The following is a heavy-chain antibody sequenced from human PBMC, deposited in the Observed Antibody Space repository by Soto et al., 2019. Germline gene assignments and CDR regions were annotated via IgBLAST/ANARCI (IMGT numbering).Heavy chain of an antibody. CDR3: ARDGLQSSYYYGSGSYYNADYYYYGMDV. V-gene: IGHV6-1*01. CDR1: GDSVSSNSAA. J-gene: IGHJ6*02. D-gene: IGHD3-10*01. Sequence: SQTLSLTCAISGDSVSSNSAAWNWIRQSPSRGLEWLGRTYYRSKWYNDYAVSVKSRITINPDTSKNQFSLQLNSVTPEDTAVYYCARDGLQSSYYYGSGSYYNADYYYYGMDVWGQGTTVTVSS. CDR2: TYYRSKWYN.